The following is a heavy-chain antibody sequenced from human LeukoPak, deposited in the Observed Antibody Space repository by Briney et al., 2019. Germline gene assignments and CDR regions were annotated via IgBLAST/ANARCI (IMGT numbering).Heavy chain of an antibody. Sequence: GGSPRLSCAASGFTFDDYGMSWVRQAPGKGLEWVSGINWNGGSTGYADSVKGRFTISRDNAKNSLYLQMNSLRAEDTALFHCARVGFWSGYYFDYWGQGTLVTVSS. V-gene: IGHV3-20*01. J-gene: IGHJ4*02. CDR1: GFTFDDYG. D-gene: IGHD3-3*01. CDR3: ARVGFWSGYYFDY. CDR2: INWNGGST.